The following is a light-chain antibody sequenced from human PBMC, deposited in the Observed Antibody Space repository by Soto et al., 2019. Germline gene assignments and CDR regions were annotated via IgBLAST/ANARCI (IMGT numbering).Light chain of an antibody. Sequence: DIQMTQSPSSLSASVGDRVTITCRASQSISNYLNWYQQEPGKAPKLLIYVASSLQSGVPSRFSGSGSGTDFTLTISSLQPEDFATYYCQQSYSTPNFGGGTRVEIK. CDR1: QSISNY. V-gene: IGKV1-39*01. CDR2: VAS. CDR3: QQSYSTPN. J-gene: IGKJ4*01.